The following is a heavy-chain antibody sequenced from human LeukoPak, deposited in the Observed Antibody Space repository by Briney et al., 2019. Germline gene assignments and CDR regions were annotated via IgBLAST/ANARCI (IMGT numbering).Heavy chain of an antibody. CDR3: ARDFLNAGATRFDY. J-gene: IGHJ4*02. CDR1: GFTVSSNY. D-gene: IGHD1-26*01. Sequence: GGSLRLSCAASGFTVSSNYMSWVRQAPGKGLEWVSVIYSGGSTYYADSVKGRFTISRDNSKNTLYLQMNSLRAEDTAVYYCARDFLNAGATRFDYWGQGTLVTVSS. V-gene: IGHV3-66*01. CDR2: IYSGGST.